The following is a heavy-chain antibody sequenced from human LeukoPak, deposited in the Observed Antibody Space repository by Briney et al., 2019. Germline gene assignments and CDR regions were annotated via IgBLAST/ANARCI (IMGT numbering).Heavy chain of an antibody. Sequence: SLRLSCETSGFIFRSYAMHWVRQAPGKGLEWVAVISYGGNENFYADSVKGRFTISRDNSKNTLYLQMNSLKVEDTAMYFCARGFCSTVTCLPFDPWGQGTLVSVSP. V-gene: IGHV3-30-3*01. D-gene: IGHD2-2*01. CDR3: ARGFCSTVTCLPFDP. J-gene: IGHJ5*02. CDR2: ISYGGNEN. CDR1: GFIFRSYA.